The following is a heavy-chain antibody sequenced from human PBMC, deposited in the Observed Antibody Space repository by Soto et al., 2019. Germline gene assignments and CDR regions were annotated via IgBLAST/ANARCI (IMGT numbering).Heavy chain of an antibody. CDR2: ISWNSGSI. CDR1: GFTFDDYA. D-gene: IGHD1-26*01. V-gene: IGHV3-9*01. J-gene: IGHJ4*02. CDR3: AKDMGVGATTLGY. Sequence: EVQLVESGGGLVQPGRSLRLSCAASGFTFDDYAMHWVRQAPGKGLEWVSGISWNSGSIGYADSVKGRFTISRDNAKNSLYLQMNSLRAEDTALYYCAKDMGVGATTLGYWGQGTLVTVSS.